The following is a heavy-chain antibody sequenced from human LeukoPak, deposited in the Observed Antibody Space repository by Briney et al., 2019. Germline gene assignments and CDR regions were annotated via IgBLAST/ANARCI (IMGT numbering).Heavy chain of an antibody. Sequence: GGSLRLSCAASGFTFSSYTMSWVRQAPGKGLEWVANIKEDGSRQHYVDAVKGRFTISRDNAKNSLYLQMNSLRAEDTAVYYCARDKPIGDSYFDSWGQGTLVTVSS. J-gene: IGHJ4*02. CDR1: GFTFSSYT. CDR3: ARDKPIGDSYFDS. V-gene: IGHV3-7*04. CDR2: IKEDGSRQ. D-gene: IGHD1-14*01.